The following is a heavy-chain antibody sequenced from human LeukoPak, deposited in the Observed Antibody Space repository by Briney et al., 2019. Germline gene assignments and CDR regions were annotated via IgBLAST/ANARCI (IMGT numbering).Heavy chain of an antibody. V-gene: IGHV3-7*01. CDR3: ARYGGSGYMDV. CDR1: QFTFTTYW. CDR2: INQDGTEK. J-gene: IGHJ6*03. Sequence: GGSLRLSCAASQFTFTTYWMSWVRQAPGKGLEWVANINQDGTEKYYVDSVKGRVTISRDNAKNSLFLQINSLRAEDTAEYYCARYGGSGYMDVWGKGTTVTVSS. D-gene: IGHD4-23*01.